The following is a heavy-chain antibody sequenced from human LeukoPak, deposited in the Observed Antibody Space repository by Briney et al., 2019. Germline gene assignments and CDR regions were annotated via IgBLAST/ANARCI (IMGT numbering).Heavy chain of an antibody. Sequence: GGSLRLSCAAFGFTFSSYAMSWVRPPPGKGLEWVSAISDSGGSTYYAYSVNSRFTISRDNSKNTLYLQMNSLRAEDTAVYYCAKDLIYCSGGSCYSTPYYFDYWGQGTLVTVSS. CDR3: AKDLIYCSGGSCYSTPYYFDY. CDR1: GFTFSSYA. V-gene: IGHV3-23*01. D-gene: IGHD2-15*01. J-gene: IGHJ4*02. CDR2: ISDSGGST.